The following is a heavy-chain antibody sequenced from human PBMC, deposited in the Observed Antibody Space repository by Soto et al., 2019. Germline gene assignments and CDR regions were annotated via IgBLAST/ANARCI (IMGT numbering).Heavy chain of an antibody. CDR1: GGSISSYY. D-gene: IGHD3-16*01. J-gene: IGHJ4*02. V-gene: IGHV4-59*01. Sequence: TSETLSLTCTVSGGSISSYYWSWIRQPPGKGLEWIGYIYYSGSTNYNPSLKSRVTISVDTSKNQFSLKLSSVTAADTAVCYCARDGGHFVYWGQGTLVTVSS. CDR3: ARDGGHFVY. CDR2: IYYSGST.